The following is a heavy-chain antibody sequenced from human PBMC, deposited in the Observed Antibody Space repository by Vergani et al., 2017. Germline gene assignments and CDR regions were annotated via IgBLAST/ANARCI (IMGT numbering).Heavy chain of an antibody. V-gene: IGHV3-30-3*01. CDR3: ARGGKGIIMVVPSTHL. CDR2: ISYDGTEK. Sequence: VELVDSGGGVVQPGRSLRLSCAASGFSFGNYAMHCVRQAPGKGLEWVGVISYDGTEKKYADSVNGRFTISRDNSKKMMSLQMNSLRVEDTAVYYCARGGKGIIMVVPSTHLWGQGTQVSVS. CDR1: GFSFGNYA. J-gene: IGHJ4*02. D-gene: IGHD2-15*01.